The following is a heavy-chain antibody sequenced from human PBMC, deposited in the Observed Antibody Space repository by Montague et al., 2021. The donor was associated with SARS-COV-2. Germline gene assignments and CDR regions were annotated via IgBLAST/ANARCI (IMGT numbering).Heavy chain of an antibody. V-gene: IGHV4-61*01. D-gene: IGHD3-9*01. CDR1: GGSVSSGSFY. Sequence: SETLSLTCTVSGGSVSSGSFYWSWIRQPPGKGLELIGYIYYTGSSNYNPSLKSRVTISVDTSKNQFSLKLSSVTAADTAVYYCASLRGSAEILTAFQGVSYFYGMDVWGQGTPVTVSS. J-gene: IGHJ6*02. CDR2: IYYTGSS. CDR3: ASLRGSAEILTAFQGVSYFYGMDV.